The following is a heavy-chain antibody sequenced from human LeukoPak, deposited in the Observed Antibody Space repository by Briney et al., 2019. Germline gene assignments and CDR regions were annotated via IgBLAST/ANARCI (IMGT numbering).Heavy chain of an antibody. CDR3: ASGGIYYGAAFDF. V-gene: IGHV3-7*03. CDR2: IRQDGTEK. CDR1: GFTFTTYW. J-gene: IGHJ4*02. Sequence: GGSLRLSCAASGFTFTTYWMSWVRQAPGKGLEWVANIRQDGTEKYYVDSVKGRFTISRDNAKNSLYLQMNSLRAEDTALYYCASGGIYYGAAFDFWGQGTLVTVSS. D-gene: IGHD1-26*01.